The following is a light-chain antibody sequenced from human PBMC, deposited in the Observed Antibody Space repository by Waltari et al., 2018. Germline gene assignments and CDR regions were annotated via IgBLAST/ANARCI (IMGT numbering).Light chain of an antibody. CDR1: SSDVGDYNC. J-gene: IGLJ2*01. CDR3: SSYTNISPHVL. V-gene: IGLV2-14*01. Sequence: QSALTQPASLSGSPGQSITIPCTGASSDVGDYNCVSWYQHHPGTAPKLIIYEVSNRPSGVSIRFSGSKSGNTATLTISGLQAEDEADYYCSSYTNISPHVLFGGGTKLTVL. CDR2: EVS.